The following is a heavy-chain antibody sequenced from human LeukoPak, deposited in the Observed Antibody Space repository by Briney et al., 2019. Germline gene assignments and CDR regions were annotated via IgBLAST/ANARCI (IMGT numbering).Heavy chain of an antibody. CDR2: INHSGST. CDR3: ARGGRQWLVRALDY. V-gene: IGHV4-34*01. Sequence: GSLRLSCAASGFTFSSYAMSWVRQAPGKGLEWIGEINHSGSTNYNPSLKSRVTISVDTSKNQFSLKLSSVTAADTAVYYCARGGRQWLVRALDYWGQGTLVTVSS. CDR1: GFTFSSYA. J-gene: IGHJ4*02. D-gene: IGHD6-19*01.